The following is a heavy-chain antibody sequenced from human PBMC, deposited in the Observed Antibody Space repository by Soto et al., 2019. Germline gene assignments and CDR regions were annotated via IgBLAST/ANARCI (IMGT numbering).Heavy chain of an antibody. CDR2: IYSGGST. V-gene: IGHV3-53*01. CDR3: ARAYCGGDCIRGDAFDI. D-gene: IGHD2-21*02. Sequence: EVQLVESGGGLIQPGGSLRLSCAASGFTVSSHYMSWVRQAPGKGLEWVSVIYSGGSTYYADSVKGRFTISRDNSKNKRYLQMNSLRAEDTAVYYCARAYCGGDCIRGDAFDIWGQGTMVTVSS. CDR1: GFTVSSHY. J-gene: IGHJ3*02.